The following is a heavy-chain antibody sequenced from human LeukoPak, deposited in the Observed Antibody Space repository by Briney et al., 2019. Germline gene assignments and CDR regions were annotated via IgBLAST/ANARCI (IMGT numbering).Heavy chain of an antibody. CDR3: ARGPCSGGSCYLKKSFDY. Sequence: SETLSLTCAVYGGSFSGYYWSWISQPPGKGLEWIGEINHSGSTNYNPSLKSRVTISVDTSKNQFSLKLSSVTAADTAVYYCARGPCSGGSCYLKKSFDYWGQGTLVTVSS. V-gene: IGHV4-34*01. CDR1: GGSFSGYY. D-gene: IGHD2-15*01. CDR2: INHSGST. J-gene: IGHJ4*02.